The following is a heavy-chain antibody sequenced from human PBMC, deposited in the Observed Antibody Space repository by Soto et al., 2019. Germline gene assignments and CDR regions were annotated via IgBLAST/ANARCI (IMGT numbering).Heavy chain of an antibody. CDR1: GGSISSGDYY. CDR2: IYYSGST. CDR3: ANYGDYVGDAFDI. Sequence: SETLSLTCTVSGGSISSGDYYWSGSRQPPGKGLEWIGYIYYSGSTYYNPSLKSRVTISVDTSKNQFSLKLSSVTAADTAVYYCANYGDYVGDAFDIWGQGTMVTVSS. J-gene: IGHJ3*02. V-gene: IGHV4-30-4*01. D-gene: IGHD4-17*01.